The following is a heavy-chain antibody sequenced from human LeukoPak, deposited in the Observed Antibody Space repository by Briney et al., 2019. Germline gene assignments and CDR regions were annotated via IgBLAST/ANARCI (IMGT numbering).Heavy chain of an antibody. CDR1: GASISSYY. CDR2: IYYSGST. D-gene: IGHD3-16*01. CDR3: ARGKGAALDI. V-gene: IGHV4-59*12. Sequence: SETLSLTCTVSGASISSYYWSWIRQPPGKGLEWIGYIYYSGSTNYNPSLKSRVTISVDTSKNQVSLQLNSVTPEDTAVYYCARGKGAALDIWGQGTMVSVSS. J-gene: IGHJ3*02.